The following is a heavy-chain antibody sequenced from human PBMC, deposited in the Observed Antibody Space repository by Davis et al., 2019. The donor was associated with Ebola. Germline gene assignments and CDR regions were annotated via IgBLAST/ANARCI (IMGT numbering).Heavy chain of an antibody. J-gene: IGHJ4*02. V-gene: IGHV4-39*01. Sequence: SETLSLTCTVSGGSTSSSFYYWGWVRQPPGKGLEWIGTIYYSGSTYYNPSLKSRVTISVDTSKNQFSLKLSSVTAADTAVYYCARQPRGYDFWSGYYREYYFDYWGQGTLVTVSS. D-gene: IGHD3-3*01. CDR1: GGSTSSSFYY. CDR3: ARQPRGYDFWSGYYREYYFDY. CDR2: IYYSGST.